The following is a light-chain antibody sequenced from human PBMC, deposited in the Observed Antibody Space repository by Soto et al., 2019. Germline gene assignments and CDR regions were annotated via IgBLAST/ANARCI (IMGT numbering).Light chain of an antibody. CDR2: AAS. J-gene: IGKJ4*01. Sequence: DIQLTQSPSFLSAAVGDRVTITCRASQGISTYLSWYQLQPGKAPKLLIYAASTLQSGVPSRFSGSGSGTDFTLTINSLQPEDFATYYCQQLSTYPLTFGGGTKVEIK. V-gene: IGKV1-9*01. CDR3: QQLSTYPLT. CDR1: QGISTY.